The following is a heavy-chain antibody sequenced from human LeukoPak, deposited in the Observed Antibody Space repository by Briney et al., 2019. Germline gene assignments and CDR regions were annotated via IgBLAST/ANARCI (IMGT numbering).Heavy chain of an antibody. J-gene: IGHJ4*02. CDR2: ITIGRDYI. CDR3: ARGHYDVLAASYKWTPDY. V-gene: IGHV3-21*01. CDR1: GCTFNTFN. Sequence: GGSLRLPCAASGCTFNTFNINWVRKPPGKGLGWVSSITIGRDYIYYADSVKGRFTTSRDNAKTSLSLQLHSLRVEDTAVYYCARGHYDVLAASYKWTPDYWGQGTLVTVSS. D-gene: IGHD3-9*01.